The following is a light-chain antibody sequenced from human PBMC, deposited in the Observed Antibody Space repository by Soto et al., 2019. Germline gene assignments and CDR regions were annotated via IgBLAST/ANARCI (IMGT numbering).Light chain of an antibody. J-gene: IGKJ1*01. V-gene: IGKV3-20*01. CDR1: QTVTSNY. Sequence: EIVLTQSPVILSLSPGERATXXXXXSQTVTSNYLAWYQQKPGQAPRLLIFGASTRATGIPDRFSGSGSGTDFTLTISRLEPEDFAVYYCQHYYTSYTTFGQGTKVDIK. CDR2: GAS. CDR3: QHYYTSYTT.